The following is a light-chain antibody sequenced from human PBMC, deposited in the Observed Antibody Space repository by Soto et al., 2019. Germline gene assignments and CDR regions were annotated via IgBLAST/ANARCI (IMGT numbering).Light chain of an antibody. J-gene: IGKJ3*01. CDR3: QKYSSVPV. CDR2: AAS. V-gene: IGKV1-27*01. Sequence: DIQMTQSPPSLSASVGDRVTITCRASQDISNFEAWYQQKPAKAPKLLIYAASTLQSGVPTRFSGSGSGTDFTLAINGLQPVDVATYSCQKYSSVPVFGPGTKVEIK. CDR1: QDISNF.